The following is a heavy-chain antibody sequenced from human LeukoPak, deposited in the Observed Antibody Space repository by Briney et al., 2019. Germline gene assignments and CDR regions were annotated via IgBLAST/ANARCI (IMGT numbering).Heavy chain of an antibody. CDR1: GGSFSGYY. J-gene: IGHJ5*02. Sequence: SETLSLTCAVYGGSFSGYYWSWIRQPPGKGLEWIGEINHSGSTNYNPSLKSRVTISVDTSKNQFSLKLSSVTAADTAVYYCARHGMITFGGVIVIPQNWFDPWGQGTLVTVSS. V-gene: IGHV4-34*01. CDR2: INHSGST. CDR3: ARHGMITFGGVIVIPQNWFDP. D-gene: IGHD3-16*02.